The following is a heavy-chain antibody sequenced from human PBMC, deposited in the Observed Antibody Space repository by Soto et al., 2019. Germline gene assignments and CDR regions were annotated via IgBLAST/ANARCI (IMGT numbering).Heavy chain of an antibody. J-gene: IGHJ4*02. D-gene: IGHD3-10*01. CDR3: AGGWFGEFVSYFDY. V-gene: IGHV1-18*01. CDR2: ISAYNDNT. Sequence: QVQLVQSGAEVKKPGASVKVSCKASGFTFTSYAISWVRQAPGQGLEWMGWISAYNDNTNYAQKLQGRVTRTTDTSTSTAYMDLRSLRSDDTAVYYCAGGWFGEFVSYFDYWGQGTLVTVSS. CDR1: GFTFTSYA.